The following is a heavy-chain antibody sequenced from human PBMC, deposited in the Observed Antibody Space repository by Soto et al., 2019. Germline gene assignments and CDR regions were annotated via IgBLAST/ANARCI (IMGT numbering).Heavy chain of an antibody. CDR2: IASDGKDK. J-gene: IGHJ3*02. Sequence: PGGSMRLSCAASGFTFSNYAIHWVRQAPGKGLEWVAVIASDGKDKRYADSVKGRFTISRDNSKNTVYLQMNSLRGEDTAVYYCAIEKVGATSVHVFDIWGQGTMVTVSS. CDR3: AIEKVGATSVHVFDI. CDR1: GFTFSNYA. D-gene: IGHD1-26*01. V-gene: IGHV3-30*03.